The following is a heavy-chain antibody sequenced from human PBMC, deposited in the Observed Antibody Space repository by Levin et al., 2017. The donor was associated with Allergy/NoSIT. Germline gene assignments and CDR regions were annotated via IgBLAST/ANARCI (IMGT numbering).Heavy chain of an antibody. CDR2: ISGSGGST. J-gene: IGHJ3*02. CDR3: AKDTYEGDAFDI. D-gene: IGHD3-16*01. V-gene: IGHV3-23*01. Sequence: SGGSLRLSCAASGFTFSSYAMSWVRQAPGKGLEWVSAISGSGGSTYYADSVKGRFTISRDNSKNTLYLQMNSLRAEDTAVYYCAKDTYEGDAFDIWGQGTMVTVSS. CDR1: GFTFSSYA.